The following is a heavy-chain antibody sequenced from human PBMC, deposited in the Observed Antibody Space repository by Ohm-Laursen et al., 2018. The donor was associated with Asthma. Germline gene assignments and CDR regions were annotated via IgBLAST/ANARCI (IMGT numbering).Heavy chain of an antibody. J-gene: IGHJ6*02. V-gene: IGHV4-31*02. CDR2: IYYSGST. CDR1: GGSISSGGYY. Sequence: SETLSLTWTVSGGSISSGGYYWSWIRQPPGKGLEWIGYIYYSGSTYYNPSLKSRVTISVDTSKNQFSLKLSSVTAADTAVYYCARADDSSGYYYYYGMDVWGQGTTVTVSS. CDR3: ARADDSSGYYYYYGMDV. D-gene: IGHD3-22*01.